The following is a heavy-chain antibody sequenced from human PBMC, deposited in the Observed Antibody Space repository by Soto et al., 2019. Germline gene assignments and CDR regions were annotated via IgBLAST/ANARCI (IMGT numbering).Heavy chain of an antibody. J-gene: IGHJ4*02. CDR2: IYYSGST. V-gene: IGHV4-30-4*01. CDR3: ARGYDSSGYYFVGPDY. D-gene: IGHD3-22*01. Sequence: TLSLTCTVSGGSISSGDYYWSWIRQPPGKGLEWIGYIYYSGSTYYNPSLKSRVTISVDTSKNQFSLKLSSVTAADTAVYYCARGYDSSGYYFVGPDYWGQGTLVTVSS. CDR1: GGSISSGDYY.